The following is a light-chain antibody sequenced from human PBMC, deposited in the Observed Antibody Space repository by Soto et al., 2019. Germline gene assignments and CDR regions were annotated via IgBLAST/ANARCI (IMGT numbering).Light chain of an antibody. CDR1: SSNIGSNF. CDR3: ASWDGSLSGNV. CDR2: TNN. V-gene: IGLV1-47*02. Sequence: QSVLTQPPSASGTPGQRVTISCSGSSSNIGSNFVYWYQHLPGTAPKLLIYTNNQRPSGVPDRFSGSKSGTSASLASSGLRSEDEANYYCASWDGSLSGNVVGTGTKLTVL. J-gene: IGLJ1*01.